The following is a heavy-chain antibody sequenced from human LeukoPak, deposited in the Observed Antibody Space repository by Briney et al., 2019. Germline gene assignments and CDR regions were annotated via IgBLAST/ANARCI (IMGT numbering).Heavy chain of an antibody. CDR2: IYTSGST. J-gene: IGHJ2*01. V-gene: IGHV4-61*02. CDR3: AREVAARPRDNWYFDL. D-gene: IGHD6-6*01. CDR1: GGSISSGSYY. Sequence: PSETLSLTCTVSGGSISSGSYYWRWIRQPAGTGLEWIGRIYTSGSTNYNPSLKSRVTISVDTSKNQFSLKLSSVTAADTAVYYCAREVAARPRDNWYFDLWGRGTLVTVSS.